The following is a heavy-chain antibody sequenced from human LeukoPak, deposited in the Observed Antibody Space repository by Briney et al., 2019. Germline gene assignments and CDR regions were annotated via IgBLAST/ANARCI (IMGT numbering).Heavy chain of an antibody. CDR1: GGTFSSYA. D-gene: IGHD1-26*01. CDR3: ASKLDSGSYSVPLEFDY. Sequence: ASVKVSCKASGGTFSSYAISWVRQAPGQGLEWMGGIIPIFGTANYTQKFQGRVTITADESTSTAYMELSSLRSEDTAVYYCASKLDSGSYSVPLEFDYWGQGTLVTVSS. J-gene: IGHJ4*02. V-gene: IGHV1-69*13. CDR2: IIPIFGTA.